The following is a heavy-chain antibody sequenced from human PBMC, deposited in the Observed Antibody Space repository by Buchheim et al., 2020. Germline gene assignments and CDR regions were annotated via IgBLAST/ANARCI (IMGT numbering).Heavy chain of an antibody. CDR3: ARDGIPGRSSSWYPAYYFDY. CDR1: GFTFSSYW. J-gene: IGHJ4*02. D-gene: IGHD6-13*01. V-gene: IGHV3-7*01. Sequence: EVQLVESGGGLVQPGGSLRLSCAASGFTFSSYWMSWVRQAPGKGLEWVANIKQDGSEKYYVDSVKGRFTISRDNAKNSLYLQMNSLRAEDTAVYYCARDGIPGRSSSWYPAYYFDYWGQGTL. CDR2: IKQDGSEK.